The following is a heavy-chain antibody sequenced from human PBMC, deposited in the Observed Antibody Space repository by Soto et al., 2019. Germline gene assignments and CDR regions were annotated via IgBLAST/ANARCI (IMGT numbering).Heavy chain of an antibody. CDR1: GYTFTSYG. V-gene: IGHV1-18*01. CDR2: ISAYNGNT. D-gene: IGHD6-13*01. J-gene: IGHJ6*02. Sequence: QVPLVQSGAEVKKPGASVKVSCKASGYTFTSYGISWVRQSPGQGLEWMGWISAYNGNTNYAQKLQGRVTMTTDTSTSTAYMELRSLRSDDTAVYYCGRVNLAGTYYYYGMDVWGQGTTVTVSS. CDR3: GRVNLAGTYYYYGMDV.